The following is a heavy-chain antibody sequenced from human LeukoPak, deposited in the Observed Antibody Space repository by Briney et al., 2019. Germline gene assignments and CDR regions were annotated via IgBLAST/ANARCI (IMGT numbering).Heavy chain of an antibody. CDR1: GFVFTDFW. J-gene: IGHJ4*02. CDR2: IYPGDSDT. D-gene: IGHD3-3*01. CDR3: YWGSGYFEYFDY. V-gene: IGHV5-51*01. Sequence: GESLKISCKGSGFVFTDFWIGWVRQMPGQGLEWMGIIYPGDSDTRYSPSFQGQVTISADKSISTAYLQWSSLKASDTAMYYCYWGSGYFEYFDYWGQGTLVTVSS.